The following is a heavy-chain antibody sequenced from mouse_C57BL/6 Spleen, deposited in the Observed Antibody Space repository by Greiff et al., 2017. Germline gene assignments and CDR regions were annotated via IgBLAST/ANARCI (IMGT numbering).Heavy chain of an antibody. Sequence: EVQLVESGGGLVQPGGSMKLSCVASGFTFSNYWMNWVRQSPEKGLEWVAQIRLKSDNYATHYAESVKGRFTISRDDSKSSVYLQMNNLRAEDTGIYYCTVTGKGYAMDYWGQGTSVTVSS. V-gene: IGHV6-3*01. CDR1: GFTFSNYW. CDR3: TVTGKGYAMDY. D-gene: IGHD4-1*01. J-gene: IGHJ4*01. CDR2: IRLKSDNYAT.